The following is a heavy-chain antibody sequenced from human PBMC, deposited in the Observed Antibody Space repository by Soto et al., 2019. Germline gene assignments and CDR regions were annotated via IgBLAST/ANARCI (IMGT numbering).Heavy chain of an antibody. D-gene: IGHD6-19*01. Sequence: SETLSLTCAVSGGSISSSNWWSWVRQPPGKGLEWIGEIYHRGSTNYNPSLKSRVTISVDKSKNQFSLKLSSVTAADTAVYYCTRGLYSSGWYWFDYWGQGALVTVSS. CDR2: IYHRGST. J-gene: IGHJ4*02. CDR3: TRGLYSSGWYWFDY. V-gene: IGHV4-4*02. CDR1: GGSISSSNW.